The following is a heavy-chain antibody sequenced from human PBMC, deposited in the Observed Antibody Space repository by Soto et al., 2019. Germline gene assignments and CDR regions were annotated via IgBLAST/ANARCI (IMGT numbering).Heavy chain of an antibody. J-gene: IGHJ5*02. D-gene: IGHD2-8*01. Sequence: QVQLVQSGAEVKKPGASVKVSCKTSGYTFTDYYMYWLRQAPGQGLEWMGWINPNSGGTNYAQKFQGRVTMTRDTSISTAYMELSGLRSDDTAIYYCARDRTSRSNGVNWFDPWGQGTVVIVSS. CDR2: INPNSGGT. V-gene: IGHV1-2*02. CDR1: GYTFTDYY. CDR3: ARDRTSRSNGVNWFDP.